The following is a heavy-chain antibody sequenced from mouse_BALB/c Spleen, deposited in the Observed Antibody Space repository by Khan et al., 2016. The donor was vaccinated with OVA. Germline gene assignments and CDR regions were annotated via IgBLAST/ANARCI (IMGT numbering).Heavy chain of an antibody. J-gene: IGHJ2*01. CDR1: GYSFTGYF. D-gene: IGHD1-1*01. CDR2: INPHFGET. Sequence: EVQLQESGPELVKPGASVKISCKASGYSFTGYFMHWVMQSHGKSLEWIGRINPHFGETFYNQKFLDKATLTVDESSNTAHMELRSLASEDSAVYYCARIDGSDFDYWGQGTTLTVDS. CDR3: ARIDGSDFDY. V-gene: IGHV1-20*02.